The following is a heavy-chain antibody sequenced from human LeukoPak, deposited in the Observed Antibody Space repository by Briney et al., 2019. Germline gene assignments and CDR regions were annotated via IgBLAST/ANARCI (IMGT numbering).Heavy chain of an antibody. Sequence: SETLSLTCAVYGGSFSGYYWSWIRQPPGKGLEWIGEINHSGSTNYNPSLKSRVTTSVDTSKNQFSLKLSSVTAADTAVYYCARTHYYGSGSYYNLRYYYGMDVWGKGTTVTVSS. J-gene: IGHJ6*04. V-gene: IGHV4-34*01. CDR3: ARTHYYGSGSYYNLRYYYGMDV. D-gene: IGHD3-10*01. CDR1: GGSFSGYY. CDR2: INHSGST.